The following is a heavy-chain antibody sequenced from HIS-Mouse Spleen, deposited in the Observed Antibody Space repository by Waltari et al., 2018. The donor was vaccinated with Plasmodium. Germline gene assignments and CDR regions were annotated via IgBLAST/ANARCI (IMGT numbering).Heavy chain of an antibody. Sequence: QQWGAGLLKPSETLSLTCAVYGGSFSGYYWSWIRQPPGKGLEWIGEINHSGSTNYNPSLKSRVTISVDTSKNQFSLKLSSVTAADTAVYYCARVTSSGVYWYFDLWGRGTLVTVSS. D-gene: IGHD3-3*01. CDR2: INHSGST. V-gene: IGHV4-34*01. CDR3: ARVTSSGVYWYFDL. J-gene: IGHJ2*01. CDR1: GGSFSGYY.